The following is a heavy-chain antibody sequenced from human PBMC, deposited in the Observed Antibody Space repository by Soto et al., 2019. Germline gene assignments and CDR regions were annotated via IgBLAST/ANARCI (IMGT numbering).Heavy chain of an antibody. CDR2: ARNKAHGYTT. Sequence: GGSLRLSCAASGFTFSDHHMDWVRQAPGKGLEWVGRARNKAHGYTTAYAASLKGRFTISRDDSKNSLSLQMNSLKTEDTAVYYCARGRRYSSSWFLNWFDPWGQGTLVTVSS. CDR3: ARGRRYSSSWFLNWFDP. D-gene: IGHD6-13*01. CDR1: GFTFSDHH. J-gene: IGHJ5*02. V-gene: IGHV3-72*01.